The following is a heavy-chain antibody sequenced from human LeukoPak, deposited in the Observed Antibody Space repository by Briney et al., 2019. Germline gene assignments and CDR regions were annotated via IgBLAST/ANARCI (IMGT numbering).Heavy chain of an antibody. D-gene: IGHD3-22*01. CDR1: GFTFSSYW. CDR3: ARDDSSGNDAFDI. J-gene: IGHJ3*02. V-gene: IGHV3-7*01. CDR2: IKQDGSEK. Sequence: GGSLRLSCAASGFTFSSYWMSWVRQAPGKGLEWVANIKQDGSEKYYVDSVKGRFTISRDDAKNSLYLQMNSLRAEDTAVYYCARDDSSGNDAFDIWGQGTMVTVSS.